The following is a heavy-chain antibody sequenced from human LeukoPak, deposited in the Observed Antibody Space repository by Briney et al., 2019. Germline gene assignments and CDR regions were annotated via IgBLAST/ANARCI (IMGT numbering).Heavy chain of an antibody. D-gene: IGHD2-15*01. V-gene: IGHV3-30-3*01. CDR2: ISYDGSNK. CDR3: ARRLHGYFDY. J-gene: IGHJ4*02. Sequence: GGSLRLSCAASGFTFSSYAMHWVRQAPGKGLEWVAVISYDGSNKYYADSVKGRFTISRDNSKNTLYLQMNSLRAEDTAVYYCARRLHGYFDYWGQGTLVTVSS. CDR1: GFTFSSYA.